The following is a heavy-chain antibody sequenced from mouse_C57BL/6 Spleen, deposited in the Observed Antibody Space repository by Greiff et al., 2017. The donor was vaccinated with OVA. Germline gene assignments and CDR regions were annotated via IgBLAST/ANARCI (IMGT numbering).Heavy chain of an antibody. CDR3: ARGGPATDFDC. CDR1: GYTFTSYW. J-gene: IGHJ2*01. CDR2: IYPGSGST. Sequence: QVQLQQPGAELVKPGASVKMSCKASGYTFTSYWITWVKQRPGQGLEWIGDIYPGSGSTNYNEKFKSKATLTVDKSSSTAYMQLSSLTSEDSAVYYCARGGPATDFDCWGQGTTLTVSS. V-gene: IGHV1-55*01.